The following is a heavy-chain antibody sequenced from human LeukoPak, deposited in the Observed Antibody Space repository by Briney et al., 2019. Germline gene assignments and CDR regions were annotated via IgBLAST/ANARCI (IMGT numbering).Heavy chain of an antibody. J-gene: IGHJ4*02. D-gene: IGHD3-3*01. CDR3: ARNYDFWSRYYISSFHY. V-gene: IGHV7-4-1*02. CDR1: GYTFTIYA. Sequence: ASVKVSFTASGYTFTIYAMNWVRQAPGQGVEWMGWINTNTGNPTYAQGFPGRVVFSLDTSVSTAYVQISSLKAEHTAVYYCARNYDFWSRYYISSFHYWGQGTLVTVSS. CDR2: INTNTGNP.